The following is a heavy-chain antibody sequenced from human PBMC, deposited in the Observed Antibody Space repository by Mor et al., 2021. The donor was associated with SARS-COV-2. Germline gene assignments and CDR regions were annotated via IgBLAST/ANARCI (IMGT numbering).Heavy chain of an antibody. V-gene: IGHV4-31*02. D-gene: IGHD3-10*01. CDR2: IYYCGRR. J-gene: IGHJ4*02. Sequence: GRALDWIGYIYYCGRRHYNPSLRSRVTMSMDTSTNQFSLKLSSLTAADTAVYYCAKGLRDWGQGTLVT. CDR3: AKGLRD.